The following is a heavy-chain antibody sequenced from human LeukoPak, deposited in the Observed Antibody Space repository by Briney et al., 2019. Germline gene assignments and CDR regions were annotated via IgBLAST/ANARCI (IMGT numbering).Heavy chain of an antibody. CDR1: GYTFTAFH. V-gene: IGHV1-2*02. CDR3: ARGEVDTSGWDCFHF. Sequence: GASVKVSCKASGYTFTAFHMHWVRRAPGQGLEWMGGINPNTGATNYPQKFQGRVTMTTDTSISTAYMELSSLRSDDTAFYYCARGEVDTSGWDCFHFWGQGALVTVSS. CDR2: INPNTGAT. D-gene: IGHD6-19*01. J-gene: IGHJ4*02.